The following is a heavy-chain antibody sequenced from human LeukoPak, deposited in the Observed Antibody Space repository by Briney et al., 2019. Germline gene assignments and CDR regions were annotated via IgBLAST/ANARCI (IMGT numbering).Heavy chain of an antibody. J-gene: IGHJ4*02. CDR2: FDPEDGET. CDR1: GYTLTELS. Sequence: ASVKVSCKVSGYTLTELSMHWVRQAPGKGLAWMGGFDPEDGETIYAQKFQGRVTMTEDTSTDTAYMELSSLRSEDTAVYYCATVSRWYQGTEGYYFDYWGQGTLVTVSS. CDR3: ATVSRWYQGTEGYYFDY. D-gene: IGHD4-23*01. V-gene: IGHV1-24*01.